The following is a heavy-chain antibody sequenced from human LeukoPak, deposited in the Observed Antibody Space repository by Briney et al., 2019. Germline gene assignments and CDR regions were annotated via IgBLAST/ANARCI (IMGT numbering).Heavy chain of an antibody. J-gene: IGHJ3*02. D-gene: IGHD6-13*01. V-gene: IGHV3-30*04. CDR1: GFTFSSYA. Sequence: GGSLRLSCAASGFTFSSYAMHWVRQAPGKGLEWVAVISYDGSNKYYADSVKGRFTISRDNSKNTLCLQMNSLRAEDTAVYYCAREGGYSSSSRAFDIWGQGTMVTVSS. CDR3: AREGGYSSSSRAFDI. CDR2: ISYDGSNK.